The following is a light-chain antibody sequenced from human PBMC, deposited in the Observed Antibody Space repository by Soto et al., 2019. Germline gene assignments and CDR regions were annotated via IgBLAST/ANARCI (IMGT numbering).Light chain of an antibody. CDR2: AAS. J-gene: IGKJ1*01. CDR1: HSFSIY. V-gene: IGKV1-39*01. Sequence: DIQMTQSPSYLSASVGDRVTITCRTSHSFSIYLNWYQQKPGKAPKLLIYAASSLGSGVPSRFSGSGSGTDFTLIISSLQPEDIATYYCQQSYSTPWTFDQGTKVEIK. CDR3: QQSYSTPWT.